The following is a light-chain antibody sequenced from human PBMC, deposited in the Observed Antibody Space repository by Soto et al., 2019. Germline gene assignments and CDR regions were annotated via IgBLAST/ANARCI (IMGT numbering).Light chain of an antibody. CDR1: QTLLYSSNNKNY. Sequence: DIVMTQSPDSLAVSLGERATFNCKSSQTLLYSSNNKNYLAWYQQKPGQPPKVIIYWASTRNSAVPDRFSGSGSGTDFSLTISSLQAEDVAVYYCQQYYSTPYTVGQGTKLEIK. CDR3: QQYYSTPYT. CDR2: WAS. V-gene: IGKV4-1*01. J-gene: IGKJ2*01.